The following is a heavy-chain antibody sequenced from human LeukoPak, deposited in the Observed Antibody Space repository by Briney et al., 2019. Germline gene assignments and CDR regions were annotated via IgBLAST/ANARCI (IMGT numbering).Heavy chain of an antibody. Sequence: GGSLRLSCAASGFTFSSYAMHWVRQAPGKGLEYVSAISSNGGSTYYANSVEGRFTISRDNSKNTLYLQMGSLRAEDMAVYYCARVRGGPNCSSTSCYFPLLDYWGQGTLVTVSS. CDR2: ISSNGGST. D-gene: IGHD2-2*01. J-gene: IGHJ4*02. CDR3: ARVRGGPNCSSTSCYFPLLDY. CDR1: GFTFSSYA. V-gene: IGHV3-64*01.